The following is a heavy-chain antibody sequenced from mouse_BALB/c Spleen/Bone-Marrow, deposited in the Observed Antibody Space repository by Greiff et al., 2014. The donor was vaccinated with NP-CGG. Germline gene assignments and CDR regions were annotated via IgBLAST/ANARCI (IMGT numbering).Heavy chain of an antibody. CDR2: INPDSSTI. CDR1: GFDFSRYW. J-gene: IGHJ3*01. V-gene: IGHV4-1*02. D-gene: IGHD2-2*01. Sequence: VQLQQSGGGLVQPGGSLKLSCAASGFDFSRYWMTWVRQAPGKGLEWIGEINPDSSTINYTPSLKEKFIISRDNAKNTLYLQISKVRSDDTALNYSAKNGYNGWIAYWGQGTMVTVSA. CDR3: AKNGYNGWIAY.